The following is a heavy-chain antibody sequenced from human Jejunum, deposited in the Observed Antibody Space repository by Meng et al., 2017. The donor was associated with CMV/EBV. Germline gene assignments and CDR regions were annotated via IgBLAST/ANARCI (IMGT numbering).Heavy chain of an antibody. CDR1: GFTYSNYW. J-gene: IGHJ4*02. V-gene: IGHV3-7*01. CDR2: INQDGSDK. Sequence: SGFTYSNYWMTWVRQAPEKGLEWVAIINQDGSDKYYVDSVKGRFTISRDNAKNSLYLQMNSLRGEDTAVYYCARHECSKSSCYDYWGQGSRVTVSS. CDR3: ARHECSKSSCYDY. D-gene: IGHD2-2*01.